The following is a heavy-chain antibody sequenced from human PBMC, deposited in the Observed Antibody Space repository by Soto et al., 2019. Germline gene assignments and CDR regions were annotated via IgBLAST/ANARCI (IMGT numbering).Heavy chain of an antibody. CDR1: GGSISSGDYY. D-gene: IGHD2-15*01. CDR2: IYYSGST. J-gene: IGHJ4*02. CDR3: ARARGARYFDY. V-gene: IGHV4-30-4*01. Sequence: QVQLQESGPGLVKPSQTLSLTCTVSGGSISSGDYYWSWIRQPPGKGLEWIGYIYYSGSTYYNPSRKSRVTKAVDTSKNQFSLKLSSVTDADTAVYYCARARGARYFDYWGQGTLVTVSS.